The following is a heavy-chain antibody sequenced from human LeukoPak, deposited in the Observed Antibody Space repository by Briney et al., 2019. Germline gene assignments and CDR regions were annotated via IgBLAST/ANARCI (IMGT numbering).Heavy chain of an antibody. J-gene: IGHJ4*02. CDR3: AKARHDYYDSSGYFGFDY. Sequence: TGGSLRLSCAASGFTFSSYAMSWVRQAPGKGLEWVSAISGSGGSTYYADSVKGRFTISRDNSKNTLYLQMNSLRAEDTAVYYCAKARHDYYDSSGYFGFDYWGQGTLVTVSS. V-gene: IGHV3-23*01. D-gene: IGHD3-22*01. CDR2: ISGSGGST. CDR1: GFTFSSYA.